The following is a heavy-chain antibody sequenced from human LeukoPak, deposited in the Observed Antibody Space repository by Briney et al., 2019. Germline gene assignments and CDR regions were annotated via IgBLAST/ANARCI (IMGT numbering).Heavy chain of an antibody. V-gene: IGHV3-7*01. CDR1: GFTFSSYW. CDR3: ARDNYYDSSGYYASDINWFDP. D-gene: IGHD3-22*01. J-gene: IGHJ5*02. CDR2: IKQDGSEK. Sequence: GGSLRLSCAASGFTFSSYWMSWVRQAPGKGLEWVANIKQDGSEKYYVDSVKGRFTISRDNAKNSLYLQMNSLRAEDTAVYYCARDNYYDSSGYYASDINWFDPWGQGTLVTVSS.